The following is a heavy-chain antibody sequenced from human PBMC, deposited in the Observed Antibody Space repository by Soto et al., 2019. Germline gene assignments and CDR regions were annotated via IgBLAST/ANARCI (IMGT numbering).Heavy chain of an antibody. CDR3: ARDRENYDILTGYKTYGMDV. Sequence: SETLSLTCAVSGGSISSSNWWSWVRQPPGKGLEWIGEIYHSGSTNYNPSLKSRVTISVDKSKNQFSLKLSSVTAADTAVYYCARDRENYDILTGYKTYGMDVWGQGTTVTVSS. D-gene: IGHD3-9*01. CDR2: IYHSGST. CDR1: GGSISSSNW. J-gene: IGHJ6*02. V-gene: IGHV4-4*02.